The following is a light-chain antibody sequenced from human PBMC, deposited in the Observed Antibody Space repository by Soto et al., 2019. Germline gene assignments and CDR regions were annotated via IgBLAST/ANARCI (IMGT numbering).Light chain of an antibody. J-gene: IGKJ2*01. V-gene: IGKV1-5*03. Sequence: DIQLTQSPSTLSASVGDRVTITCRASQSISIWLAWYQQKPGTAPKLLIYKASTLDSGVPSRFSGSRSGTEFTLTVSSLQPDDFATYYCQQYNDSFPYTFGQGTKLEIK. CDR3: QQYNDSFPYT. CDR1: QSISIW. CDR2: KAS.